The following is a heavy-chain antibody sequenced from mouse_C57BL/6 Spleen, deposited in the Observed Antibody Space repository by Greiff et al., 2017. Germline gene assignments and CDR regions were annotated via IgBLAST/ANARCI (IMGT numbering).Heavy chain of an antibody. V-gene: IGHV1-72*01. CDR3: ARLSIPDYYAMDD. Sequence: QVQLQQPGAELVKPGASVKLSCKASGYTFTSYWMHWVKPRPGRGLAWIGSLDPSSGGTKYNEKFKSKATLTVDKPSSTAYMQRSSLTSEDSAVYYCARLSIPDYYAMDDWGPGTSVTVSS. CDR2: LDPSSGGT. J-gene: IGHJ4*01. CDR1: GYTFTSYW. D-gene: IGHD2-10*02.